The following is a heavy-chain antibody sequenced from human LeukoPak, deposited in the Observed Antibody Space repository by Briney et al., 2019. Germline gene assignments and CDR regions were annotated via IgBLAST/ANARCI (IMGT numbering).Heavy chain of an antibody. CDR1: GFAFSSYA. CDR3: ARAPGSRAFDY. CDR2: ISYDGSNK. D-gene: IGHD6-13*01. Sequence: GGSLRLSCAASGFAFSSYAMHWVRQAPGKGLEWVAVISYDGSNKYYADSVKGRFTISRDNSKNTLYLQMNSLRAEDTAVYYCARAPGSRAFDYWGQGTLVTVSS. J-gene: IGHJ4*02. V-gene: IGHV3-30-3*01.